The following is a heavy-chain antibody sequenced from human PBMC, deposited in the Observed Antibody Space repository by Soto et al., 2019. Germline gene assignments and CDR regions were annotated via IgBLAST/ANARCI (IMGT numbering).Heavy chain of an antibody. J-gene: IGHJ6*02. D-gene: IGHD6-19*01. Sequence: PGGSLRLSCAASRFTFSNYAMTWVRQAPGKGLEWVSAISGSGVSTYYADSVKGRFTISRDNSKNTLYLQMNSLRAEDTAVYYCAKTVAAYYYYRMDVWGQGTTVTVSS. CDR2: ISGSGVST. CDR3: AKTVAAYYYYRMDV. V-gene: IGHV3-23*01. CDR1: RFTFSNYA.